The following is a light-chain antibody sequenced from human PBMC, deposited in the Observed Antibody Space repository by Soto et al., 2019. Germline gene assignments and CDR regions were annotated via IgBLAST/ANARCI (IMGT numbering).Light chain of an antibody. J-gene: IGKJ5*01. CDR1: QSISSW. V-gene: IGKV1-5*03. CDR3: QQYNSYPIT. CDR2: KAS. Sequence: DIQMTQARSTVSASVGDRVSITGRASQSISSWLAWYQQKPGKAPKLLIYKASSLESGVPSRFSGSGSGTEFTLTISSLQPDDFATYYCQQYNSYPITFGQGTRLEIK.